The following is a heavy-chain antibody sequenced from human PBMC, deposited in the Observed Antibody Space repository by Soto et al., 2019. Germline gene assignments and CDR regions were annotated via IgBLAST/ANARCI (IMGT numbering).Heavy chain of an antibody. V-gene: IGHV1-69*13. J-gene: IGHJ6*02. CDR3: ARDETVVTDYYYYGMDV. D-gene: IGHD2-15*01. CDR1: GGTFSSYA. CDR2: IIPIFGTA. Sequence: SVKVSCKASGGTFSSYAISWVRQAPGQGLEWMGGIIPIFGTANYAQKFQGRVTITADESTSTAYMELSSLRSEDTAVYYCARDETVVTDYYYYGMDVWGQGTTVTVSS.